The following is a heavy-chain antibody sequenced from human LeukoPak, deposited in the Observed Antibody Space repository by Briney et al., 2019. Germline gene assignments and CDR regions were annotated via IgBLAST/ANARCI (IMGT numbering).Heavy chain of an antibody. V-gene: IGHV3-7*01. CDR3: ARDREARRYQDLDY. CDR1: GFTFSSYW. Sequence: GGTLRLTCAASGFTFSSYWRSWVRQAPGKGLEWVANIKEDGSEKYYVDSVKGRFTISRDNAKSSLYLQMNSLRAEDTAVYYCARDREARRYQDLDYWGQGTLVTVSS. D-gene: IGHD6-6*01. CDR2: IKEDGSEK. J-gene: IGHJ4*02.